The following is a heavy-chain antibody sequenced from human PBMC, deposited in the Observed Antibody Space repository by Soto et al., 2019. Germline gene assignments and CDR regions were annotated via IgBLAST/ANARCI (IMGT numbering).Heavy chain of an antibody. D-gene: IGHD2-2*01. Sequence: QVQLVQSGAEVKKPGSSVKVSCKGSGGNRYTITWVRQAPGQGLEWMGRTIPMFGIASYAQNFQGRVTMTADKSTTTAYMELSSLRSEDTAVYYCARDSGRSDVVPAAISAMGVWGQGTTVTVSS. V-gene: IGHV1-69*08. CDR1: GGNRYT. J-gene: IGHJ6*02. CDR3: ARDSGRSDVVPAAISAMGV. CDR2: TIPMFGIA.